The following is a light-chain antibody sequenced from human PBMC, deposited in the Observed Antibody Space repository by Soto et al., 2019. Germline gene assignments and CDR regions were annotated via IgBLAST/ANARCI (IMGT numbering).Light chain of an antibody. CDR2: KAS. CDR3: QQYNSYLTWT. CDR1: QSISSW. Sequence: DIQMSSSPSTLSASVGDRVTITCRASQSISSWLAWYQQKPGKAPKLLIYKASSLESGVPSRFSGSGSGTEFTLTISSLQPDDFATYYCQQYNSYLTWTFGQGTKVDIK. V-gene: IGKV1-5*03. J-gene: IGKJ1*01.